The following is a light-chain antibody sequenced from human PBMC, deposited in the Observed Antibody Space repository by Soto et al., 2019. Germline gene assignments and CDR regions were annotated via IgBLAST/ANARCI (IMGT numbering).Light chain of an antibody. J-gene: IGLJ2*01. CDR2: GNS. Sequence: QAVVTQPPSVSGAPGQRVTISCTGSSSNIGAGYDVHWYQQLPGTAPKLLIYGNSNRPSGVPDRFSGSKSGTSASLALTGLQAEDEADYYCQSYDSSLSGVLFGGGTKLTVL. CDR1: SSNIGAGYD. CDR3: QSYDSSLSGVL. V-gene: IGLV1-40*01.